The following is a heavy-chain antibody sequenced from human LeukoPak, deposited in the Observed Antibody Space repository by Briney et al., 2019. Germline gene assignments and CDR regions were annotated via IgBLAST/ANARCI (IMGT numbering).Heavy chain of an antibody. Sequence: PSGTLSLTCTVSGGSISSYYWSWIRQPPGKGLEWVGYIYYSGSTNYNPSLKSRVTISVDTSKNQFSLKLSSVTAADTAVYYCATLGDCGGDCAPGYFDLWGRGTLVTVSS. D-gene: IGHD2-21*02. J-gene: IGHJ2*01. V-gene: IGHV4-59*01. CDR2: IYYSGST. CDR3: ATLGDCGGDCAPGYFDL. CDR1: GGSISSYY.